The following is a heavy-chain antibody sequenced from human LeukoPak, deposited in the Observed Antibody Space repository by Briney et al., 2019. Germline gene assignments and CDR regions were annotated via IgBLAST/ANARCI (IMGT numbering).Heavy chain of an antibody. D-gene: IGHD5/OR15-5a*01. CDR3: ARGGVYEEDY. CDR1: GDSISNYY. CDR2: IYYSGST. V-gene: IGHV4-59*01. J-gene: IGHJ4*02. Sequence: SETLSLTCTVSGDSISNYYWSWIRQPPGKGLEWIGYIYYSGSTNYNPSLKSRVTISVDTSKNQFSLKLNSVTAADTAVYYCARGGVYEEDYWGQGTLVTVSS.